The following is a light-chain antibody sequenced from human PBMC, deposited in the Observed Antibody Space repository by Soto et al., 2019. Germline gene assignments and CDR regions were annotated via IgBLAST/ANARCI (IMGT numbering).Light chain of an antibody. Sequence: QSALTQPASVSGSPGQSITISCTGTSSDVGGYNYVSWYQQHPGKAPKLMIYDVTNRPSGVSNRFSGSKSGNTAFLTISGLQAEDEDDYYCSSYTSSSLVVFGGGTKLTVL. V-gene: IGLV2-14*03. CDR1: SSDVGGYNY. CDR3: SSYTSSSLVV. CDR2: DVT. J-gene: IGLJ2*01.